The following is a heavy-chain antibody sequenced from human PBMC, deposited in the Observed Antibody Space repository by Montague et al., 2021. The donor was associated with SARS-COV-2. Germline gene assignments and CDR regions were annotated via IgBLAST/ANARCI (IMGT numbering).Heavy chain of an antibody. CDR2: INHRGTS. CDR3: ARGRQHFNMIVVVMTGGEYYFDY. J-gene: IGHJ4*02. V-gene: IGHV4-34*01. CDR1: GGSFSDNY. D-gene: IGHD3-22*01. Sequence: SETLSLTRAVYGGSFSDNYWSWIRKPPGEGLEWIGEINHRGTSNYNPSLKSRVSISVDTSKNQFSLYLGSVTAADTAVYYCARGRQHFNMIVVVMTGGEYYFDYWGQGTLVTVSS.